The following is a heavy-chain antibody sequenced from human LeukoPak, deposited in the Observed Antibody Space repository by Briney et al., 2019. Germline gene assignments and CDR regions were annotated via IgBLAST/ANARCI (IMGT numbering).Heavy chain of an antibody. Sequence: TGGSLRLSCAASGFTFSSYAMSWVRQAPGKGLEWVSAISGSGGSTYYADSVKGRFTISRDNSKNTLYLQMNSLRAEDTAVYYCAKVRRIQLWFPFDYWGQGTLVTVSS. J-gene: IGHJ4*02. V-gene: IGHV3-23*01. D-gene: IGHD5-18*01. CDR1: GFTFSSYA. CDR2: ISGSGGST. CDR3: AKVRRIQLWFPFDY.